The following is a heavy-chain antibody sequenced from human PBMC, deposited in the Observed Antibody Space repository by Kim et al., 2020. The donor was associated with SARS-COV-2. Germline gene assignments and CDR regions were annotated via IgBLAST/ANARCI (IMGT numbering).Heavy chain of an antibody. V-gene: IGHV3-23*01. CDR3: TKKSYSGRGGASDY. CDR1: GFTFSSYA. D-gene: IGHD1-26*01. J-gene: IGHJ4*02. Sequence: GGSLRLSCAASGFTFSSYAMNWVRQAPGKGLEWVSIISRDGAIIYYADSVKGRFTISRDTSKSTVYLQMNSLRAEDTAVYYCTKKSYSGRGGASDYWGQGTLVTVSS. CDR2: ISRDGAII.